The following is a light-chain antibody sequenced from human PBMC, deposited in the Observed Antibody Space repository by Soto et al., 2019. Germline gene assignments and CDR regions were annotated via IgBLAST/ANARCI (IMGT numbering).Light chain of an antibody. Sequence: QSALTQPASVSGSPGQSITISCTGTSSDVGGYNYVSWYQQHPGKAPKLMIYEVSNRPSGVSNRFSGSKSGNTASLTISGLQAEDAADYYCSSYTSRSTLDYVFGSGTQLTVL. CDR1: SSDVGGYNY. J-gene: IGLJ7*01. CDR3: SSYTSRSTLDYV. V-gene: IGLV2-14*01. CDR2: EVS.